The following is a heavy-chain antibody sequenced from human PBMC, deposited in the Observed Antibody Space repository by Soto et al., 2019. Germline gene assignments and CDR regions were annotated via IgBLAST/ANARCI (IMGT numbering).Heavy chain of an antibody. CDR2: ISGSGDYT. V-gene: IGHV3-23*01. CDR1: GFTFSSYA. D-gene: IGHD6-13*01. Sequence: PGGSLRLSCAASGFTFSSYAMSWVRQAPGRGLEWVSAISGSGDYTYYADSVRGRFTISRDNSKNTLYLQMNSLRAEDTAVYYCAKDRDGAAAGPTKFYGMDVWGQGTTVTVSS. J-gene: IGHJ6*02. CDR3: AKDRDGAAAGPTKFYGMDV.